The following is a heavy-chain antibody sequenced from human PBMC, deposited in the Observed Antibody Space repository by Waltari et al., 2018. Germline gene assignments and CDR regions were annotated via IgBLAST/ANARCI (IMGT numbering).Heavy chain of an antibody. J-gene: IGHJ6*02. CDR3: ARAPNRNHTNYYYYYGLDV. V-gene: IGHV4-34*02. D-gene: IGHD1-1*01. Sequence: HLQQWGAGLVKPSETLSLTCAVSGGSFSGYTWTWIRQSPGTGLENIGEIHHTGSTKYNPSLQSRVTISLDTSKNQFSLSLMSVTAADTAVYYCARAPNRNHTNYYYYYGLDVWGQGTTVTVFS. CDR1: GGSFSGYT. CDR2: IHHTGST.